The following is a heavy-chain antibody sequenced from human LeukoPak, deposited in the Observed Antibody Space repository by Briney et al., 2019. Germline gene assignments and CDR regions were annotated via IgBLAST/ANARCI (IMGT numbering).Heavy chain of an antibody. CDR3: ARANSLYYDFWSGGGYMDV. D-gene: IGHD3-3*01. V-gene: IGHV3-13*01. J-gene: IGHJ6*04. CDR2: IGTAGDT. CDR1: GFTFSSYD. Sequence: GGSLRLSCAASGFTFSSYDMHWVRQATGKGLEWVSAIGTAGDTYYPGSVKGRFTISRENAKNSLYLQMNRLRAGDTAVYYCARANSLYYDFWSGGGYMDVWGKGTTVTVSS.